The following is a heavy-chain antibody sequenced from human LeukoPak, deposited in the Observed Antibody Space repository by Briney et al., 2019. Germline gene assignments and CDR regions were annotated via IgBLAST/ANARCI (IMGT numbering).Heavy chain of an antibody. CDR3: AKAENSGSYTVTTCFDY. V-gene: IGHV3-23*01. J-gene: IGHJ4*02. D-gene: IGHD4-4*01. CDR2: ISGSGGST. CDR1: GFTFSSYA. Sequence: PGGSLRLSCAASGFTFSSYAMSWVRQAPGKGLEWVSAISGSGGSTYYADSVKGRFTISRDNSKNTLYLQMNSLRAEDTAVYYCAKAENSGSYTVTTCFDYWGQGTLVTVSS.